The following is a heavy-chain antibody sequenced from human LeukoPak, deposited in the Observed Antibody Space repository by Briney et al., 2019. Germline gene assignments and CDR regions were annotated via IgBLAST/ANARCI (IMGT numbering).Heavy chain of an antibody. CDR1: GFSYSSYT. D-gene: IGHD5-12*01. CDR2: ITDRGSST. J-gene: IGHJ4*02. Sequence: PGGSLRLSCVASGFSYSSYTMSWVRQAPGKGLEWVSTITDRGSSTFYADSVKGRFTISRDNSKNTLFLQMNSLRVEDTAVYYCAKTRGGVVATTSDNWGQGTLVTVSS. CDR3: AKTRGGVVATTSDN. V-gene: IGHV3-23*01.